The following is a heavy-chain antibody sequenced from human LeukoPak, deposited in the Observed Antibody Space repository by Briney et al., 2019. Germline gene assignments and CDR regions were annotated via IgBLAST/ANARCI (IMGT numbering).Heavy chain of an antibody. CDR3: ARDGIAVAGTVDY. J-gene: IGHJ4*02. CDR2: IIPIFGTA. D-gene: IGHD6-13*01. Sequence: SVKVSCKASGGTFSSYAISWVRQAPGQGLEWMGRIIPIFGTANYAQKLQGRFTITTDESTSTAYMELSSLRSEDTAVYYCARDGIAVAGTVDYWGQGTLVTVSS. V-gene: IGHV1-69*05. CDR1: GGTFSSYA.